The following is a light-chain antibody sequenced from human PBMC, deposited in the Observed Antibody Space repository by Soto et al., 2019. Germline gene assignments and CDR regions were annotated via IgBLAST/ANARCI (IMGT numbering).Light chain of an antibody. V-gene: IGLV2-14*01. Sequence: QSALTQPASVSGSPGQSITISCTGTSSDIGGYSHVSWYQHHPGKAPKLIIYEVNDRPSGGSDRFSGSKSGYTASLTISGLQAEDEADYYCHSQRRGGIRVLGTWTKVTV. J-gene: IGLJ1*01. CDR1: SSDIGGYSH. CDR2: EVN. CDR3: HSQRRGGIRV.